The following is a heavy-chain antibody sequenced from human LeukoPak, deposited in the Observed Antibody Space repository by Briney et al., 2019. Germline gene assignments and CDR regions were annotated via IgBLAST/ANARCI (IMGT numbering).Heavy chain of an antibody. CDR2: INPSDGTT. CDR3: ARGLSIAARPGREYYFDY. V-gene: IGHV1-46*01. D-gene: IGHD6-6*01. Sequence: ASVKVSCKASGYTFTSYYMQWVRQAPGQGLEWMGIINPSDGTTYYIQKFQGRVTITRDTSTSTAYMELSSLRSEDTAVYYCARGLSIAARPGREYYFDYWGQGTLVTVSS. CDR1: GYTFTSYY. J-gene: IGHJ4*02.